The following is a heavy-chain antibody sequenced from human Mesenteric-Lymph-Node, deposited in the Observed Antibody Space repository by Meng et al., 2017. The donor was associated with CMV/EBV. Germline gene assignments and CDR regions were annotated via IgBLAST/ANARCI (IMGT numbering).Heavy chain of an antibody. J-gene: IGHJ4*02. CDR2: IYYSGST. D-gene: IGHD3-3*01. V-gene: IGHV4-59*01. CDR1: GGSISSYY. CDR3: ASQRITIFGVAAYYFDY. Sequence: SETLSLTCTVSGGSISSYYWSWIRQPPGKGLEWIGYIYYSGSTNYNPSLKSRVTISVDTSKNQFSLKLSSVTAADTAVYYCASQRITIFGVAAYYFDYWGQGTLVTVSS.